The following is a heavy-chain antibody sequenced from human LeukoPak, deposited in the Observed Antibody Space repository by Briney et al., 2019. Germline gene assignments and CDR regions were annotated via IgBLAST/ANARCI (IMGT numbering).Heavy chain of an antibody. Sequence: GGSLRLSCAASGFTFSSYAMHWVRQAPGKGLEWVAIIAYDGSNKYYADSVKGRFSISRDKSKNTLYLQMNSLRAEDTAVYYCARENDYGDYSRYFDYWGQGTLVTVSS. D-gene: IGHD4-17*01. J-gene: IGHJ4*02. V-gene: IGHV3-30*04. CDR3: ARENDYGDYSRYFDY. CDR1: GFTFSSYA. CDR2: IAYDGSNK.